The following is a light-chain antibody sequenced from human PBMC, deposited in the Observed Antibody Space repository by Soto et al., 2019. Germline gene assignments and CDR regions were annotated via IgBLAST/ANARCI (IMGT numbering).Light chain of an antibody. CDR1: QGIRNA. V-gene: IGKV1-6*01. Sequence: AIKMTQSPSSLSASVGDRVTITCRASQGIRNALGWYQQKPGKAPNLLISAASSLESGVPSRFSGSGSGTDFTLTISSLQPEDFGTYYCLQDYNYPLTFGGGTKVEI. CDR3: LQDYNYPLT. J-gene: IGKJ4*01. CDR2: AAS.